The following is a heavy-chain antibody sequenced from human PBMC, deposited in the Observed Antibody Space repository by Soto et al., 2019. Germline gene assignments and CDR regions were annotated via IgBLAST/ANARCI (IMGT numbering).Heavy chain of an antibody. CDR1: GYRFISYY. J-gene: IGHJ6*02. CDR2: FNPANGET. D-gene: IGHD6-25*01. CDR3: ARDRSRRQTYHGMDV. Sequence: GASVKVSCKASGYRFISYYVHWVRQAPGQALEWIAVFNPANGETTYAETFHGRVTITTDRSTNTVFMELSSLRSEDTAVYYCARDRSRRQTYHGMDVWGQGSTVTVSS. V-gene: IGHV1-46*01.